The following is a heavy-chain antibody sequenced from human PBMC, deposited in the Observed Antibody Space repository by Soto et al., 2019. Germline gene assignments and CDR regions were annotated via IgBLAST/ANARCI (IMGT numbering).Heavy chain of an antibody. J-gene: IGHJ4*02. V-gene: IGHV4-31*03. Sequence: SETLSLTCTVSGGSILNGGHYWTWIRQPPGKGLEWIGKIFFSGNTHYNTALKRRLSFSVDRGKNQFSLNLTSVTAADTAIYYCARNNCGGMLDYWRPGPLVTVSS. CDR1: GGSILNGGHY. D-gene: IGHD1-1*01. CDR3: ARNNCGGMLDY. CDR2: IFFSGNT.